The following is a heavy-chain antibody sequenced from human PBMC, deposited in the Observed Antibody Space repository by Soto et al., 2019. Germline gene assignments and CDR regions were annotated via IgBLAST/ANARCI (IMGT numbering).Heavy chain of an antibody. V-gene: IGHV3-30*18. D-gene: IGHD3-10*01. J-gene: IGHJ6*02. Sequence: PGGSLRLSCAASGFTFSSYGMHWVRQAPGKGLEWVAVISYDGSNKYYADSVKGRFTISRDNSKNTLYLQMNSLRAEDTAVYYCAKDWGLMVRGVIIPSYGMDVWGQGTTVTVSS. CDR1: GFTFSSYG. CDR3: AKDWGLMVRGVIIPSYGMDV. CDR2: ISYDGSNK.